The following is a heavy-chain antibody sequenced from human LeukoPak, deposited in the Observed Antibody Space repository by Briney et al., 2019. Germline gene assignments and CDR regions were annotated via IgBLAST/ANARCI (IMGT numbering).Heavy chain of an antibody. D-gene: IGHD6-13*01. J-gene: IGHJ4*02. CDR1: GYTFTSYY. CDR3: ARDSSSWRRFDY. Sequence: ASVKVSCKASGYTFTSYYMHWVRQAPGQGLEWMGIINPSGGSTSYAQKFQGRVTVTRDMSTSTVYMELSSLRSEDTAVYYCARDSSSWRRFDYWGQGTLVTVSS. V-gene: IGHV1-46*01. CDR2: INPSGGST.